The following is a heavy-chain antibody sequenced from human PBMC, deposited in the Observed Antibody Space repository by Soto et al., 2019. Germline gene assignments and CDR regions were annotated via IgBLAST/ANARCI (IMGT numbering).Heavy chain of an antibody. CDR1: GFSFSSYG. V-gene: IGHV3-33*01. CDR2: IWYDGSNK. Sequence: QVQLVESGGGVVQPGRSLRLSCEVFGFSFSSYGFHWVRQAPGKGPEWVAAIWYDGSNKYYADSVKGRFTISRDNSKNALYLQMSSLRAEDTAVYYCARDPSTKGYYYDHWGQGTLVTVSS. D-gene: IGHD2-2*01. CDR3: ARDPSTKGYYYDH. J-gene: IGHJ4*02.